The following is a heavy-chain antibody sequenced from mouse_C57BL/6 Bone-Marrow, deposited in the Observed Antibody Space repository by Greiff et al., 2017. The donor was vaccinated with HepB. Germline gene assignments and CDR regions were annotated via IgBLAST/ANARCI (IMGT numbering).Heavy chain of an antibody. CDR1: GYTFTSYW. Sequence: QVQLQQPGAELVKPGASVKLSCKASGYTFTSYWMHWVKQRPGQGLEWIGMIHPNSGSTNYNEKFKSKATLTVDKSSSTAYMQLSSLTSEDSAVYYCARPLDYDSLYYFDYWGQGTTLIVSS. V-gene: IGHV1-64*01. J-gene: IGHJ2*01. CDR2: IHPNSGST. D-gene: IGHD2-4*01. CDR3: ARPLDYDSLYYFDY.